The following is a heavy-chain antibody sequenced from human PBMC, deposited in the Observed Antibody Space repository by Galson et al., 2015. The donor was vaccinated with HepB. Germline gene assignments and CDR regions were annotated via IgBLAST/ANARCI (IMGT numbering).Heavy chain of an antibody. V-gene: IGHV1-69*13. J-gene: IGHJ4*02. D-gene: IGHD2-2*02. CDR2: IIPIFGTA. CDR3: ARESRYCSSTSCYTIGKFDY. CDR1: GGTFSSYA. Sequence: SVKVSCQASGGTFSSYAISWVRQAPGQGLEWMGGIIPIFGTANYAQEFQGRVTITADESTSTAYMELSSLRSEDTAVYYCARESRYCSSTSCYTIGKFDYWGQGTLVTVSS.